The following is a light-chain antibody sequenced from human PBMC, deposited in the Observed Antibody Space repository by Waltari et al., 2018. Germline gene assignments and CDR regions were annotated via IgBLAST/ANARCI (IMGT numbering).Light chain of an antibody. J-gene: IGLJ1*01. CDR1: KLGSKN. CDR3: QVWDSGSNHYV. V-gene: IGLV3-21*02. Sequence: SYELTQPPSVSVAPGQTARITCDGDKLGSKNVHWYQHKPGQAPVLVVYADGDRPSGIPERFSGSNSGNTAALTISRVDAGDEAEYYCQVWDSGSNHYVFGTVTKVTVL. CDR2: ADG.